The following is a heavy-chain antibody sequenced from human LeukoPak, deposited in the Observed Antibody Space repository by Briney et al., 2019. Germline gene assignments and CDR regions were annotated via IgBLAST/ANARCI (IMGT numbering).Heavy chain of an antibody. CDR1: GYTFTSYG. Sequence: GASVKVSCKASGYTFTSYGINWVRQAPGQGLEWMGWISAYNGNTNYAQKLQGRVAMTTDTSTSTAYMELRSLRSDDTAVYYCARDDALVATGSFDYWGQGTLVTVSS. CDR3: ARDDALVATGSFDY. D-gene: IGHD5-12*01. CDR2: ISAYNGNT. V-gene: IGHV1-18*01. J-gene: IGHJ4*02.